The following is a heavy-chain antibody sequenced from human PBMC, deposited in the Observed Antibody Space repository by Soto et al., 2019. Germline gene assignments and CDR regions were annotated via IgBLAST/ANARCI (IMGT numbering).Heavy chain of an antibody. J-gene: IGHJ4*02. CDR1: GFTFSSYA. D-gene: IGHD3-22*01. Sequence: GGSLRLSCAASGFTFSSYAMSWVRQAPGKGLEWVSAISGSGGSTYYADSVKGRFTISRDNSKNTLYLQMNSLRAEDTAVYYCAKDPYYDSSGYYDYWGQGTLVTVSS. CDR2: ISGSGGST. CDR3: AKDPYYDSSGYYDY. V-gene: IGHV3-23*01.